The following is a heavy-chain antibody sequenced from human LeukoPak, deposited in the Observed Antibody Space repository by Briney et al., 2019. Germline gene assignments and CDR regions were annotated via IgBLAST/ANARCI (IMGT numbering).Heavy chain of an antibody. CDR1: GFTFSNAW. V-gene: IGHV3-15*01. D-gene: IGHD5-18*01. Sequence: KAGGSLRLSCAASGFTFSNAWMSWVRQAPGKGLEWVGHIKSKTDGGTTDYAAPVKGRFTISRDDSKNTLSLQMNSLKTEDTAVYYCTTDGRRIQLWPSYYYYYMDVWGKGTTVTVSS. CDR3: TTDGRRIQLWPSYYYYYMDV. J-gene: IGHJ6*03. CDR2: IKSKTDGGTT.